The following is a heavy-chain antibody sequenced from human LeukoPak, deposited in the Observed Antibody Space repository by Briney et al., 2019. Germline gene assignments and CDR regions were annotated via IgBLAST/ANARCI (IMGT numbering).Heavy chain of an antibody. Sequence: GAPVKLSCKASGYTFTNYGISWVRQAPGQGLEWMGWISANNGNTYYAQKLQGRVTMTTDTSTSTAYMELRSLRSDDTAVYYCARDDHYDSSAYWGQGTLVTVSS. V-gene: IGHV1-18*01. CDR3: ARDDHYDSSAY. J-gene: IGHJ4*02. CDR1: GYTFTNYG. CDR2: ISANNGNT. D-gene: IGHD3-22*01.